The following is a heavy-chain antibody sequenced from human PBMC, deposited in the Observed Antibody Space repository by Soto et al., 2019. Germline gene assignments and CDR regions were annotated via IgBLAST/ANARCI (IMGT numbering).Heavy chain of an antibody. D-gene: IGHD1-1*01. Sequence: QVQLQESGPGLVKPSETLSLTCTVSGDSVSSGSYYWTWIRQPPGKGLEWIGYVSYSGNTNYNPTLKSRVIMSVDTSENQFSLKLSAVTAADTAVYHCARAVGTTRNGMDVW. CDR3: ARAVGTTRNGMDV. J-gene: IGHJ6*01. CDR1: GDSVSSGSYY. V-gene: IGHV4-61*01. CDR2: VSYSGNT.